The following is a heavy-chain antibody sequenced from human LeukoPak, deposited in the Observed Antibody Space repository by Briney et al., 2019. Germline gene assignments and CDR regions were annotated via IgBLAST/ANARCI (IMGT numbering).Heavy chain of an antibody. V-gene: IGHV4-39*01. CDR2: IYYCGST. J-gene: IGHJ4*02. D-gene: IGHD2-15*01. CDR1: GGSISSSSYY. Sequence: SETLSLTCTVSGGSISSSSYYWGWIRQPPGKGLEWIGSIYYCGSTYYNPSLKSRVTISVDTSKNQFSLKLSSVTAADTAVYYCARKKIRESPVVVVAAYDYWGEGTLETVSS. CDR3: ARKKIRESPVVVVAAYDY.